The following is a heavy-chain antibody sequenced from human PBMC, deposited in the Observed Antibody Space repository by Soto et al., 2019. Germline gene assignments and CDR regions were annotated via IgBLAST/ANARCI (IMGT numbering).Heavy chain of an antibody. Sequence: GGSLRLSCAASGFSFRDYWVTWVRQAPGKGLDWLANIKQDGSEKYYLDSLKGRFTISRDNAKNSVYLLMNSLRAEDTAVYYCARGKDGRRAGTYYFDMDVWGKGTTVTVSS. CDR2: IKQDGSEK. V-gene: IGHV3-7*01. CDR3: ARGKDGRRAGTYYFDMDV. D-gene: IGHD1-1*01. CDR1: GFSFRDYW. J-gene: IGHJ6*03.